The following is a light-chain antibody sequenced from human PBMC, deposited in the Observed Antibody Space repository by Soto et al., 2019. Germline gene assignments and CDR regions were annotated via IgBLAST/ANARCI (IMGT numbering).Light chain of an antibody. J-gene: IGLJ1*01. V-gene: IGLV2-23*01. CDR3: CSYAGVNTYV. Sequence: QSVLTQPAAVSGTPGQSITISCTGTSSDVGTYNLVSWYQQQPGKAPNLMIYEGSKRPSGVSNRFSGSKSGNTASLTISGLQAEDEADYYCCSYAGVNTYVFGPGTKVTVL. CDR1: SSDVGTYNL. CDR2: EGS.